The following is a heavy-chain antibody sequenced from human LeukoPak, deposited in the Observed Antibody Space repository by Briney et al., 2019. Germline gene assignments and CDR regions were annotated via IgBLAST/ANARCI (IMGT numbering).Heavy chain of an antibody. CDR2: ISGNNGNT. CDR3: ARMRYGSNCFDY. V-gene: IGHV1-18*01. CDR1: GYTLTSSG. J-gene: IGHJ4*02. Sequence: GASVKVSCKASGYTLTSSGFSWVRQAPGQGLEWMGWISGNNGNTNYAQQFQGRVSMTIDTATSTAYMELRSLRSGDTAVYFCARMRYGSNCFDYWGQGTLVTVSS. D-gene: IGHD1-26*01.